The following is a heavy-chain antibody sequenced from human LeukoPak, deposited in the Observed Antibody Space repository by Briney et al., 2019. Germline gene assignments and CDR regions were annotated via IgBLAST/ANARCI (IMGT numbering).Heavy chain of an antibody. Sequence: SETLSLTCAVYGGSFSGYYWSWIRQPPGKGLEGIGEINHSGSTNYNPSLKSRVTISVDTSKNQFSLKLSSVTAADTAVYYCARERVRYSSSPLDHWGQGTLVTVSS. CDR2: INHSGST. V-gene: IGHV4-34*01. CDR3: ARERVRYSSSPLDH. J-gene: IGHJ4*02. D-gene: IGHD6-13*01. CDR1: GGSFSGYY.